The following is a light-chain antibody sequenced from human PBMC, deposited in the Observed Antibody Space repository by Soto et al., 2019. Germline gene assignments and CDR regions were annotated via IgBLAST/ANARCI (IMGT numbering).Light chain of an antibody. V-gene: IGKV3-11*01. J-gene: IGKJ4*01. CDR1: QSLXSY. Sequence: IVLTQSAATLSLSPGEGATLSCRASQSLXSYFAWYQQKPGQAPRVLXDDASNRATGIPARFSGSGSGKDFTLPISSLDPEDFAAYYCQQRRNWTRTFGGGTKVDI. CDR2: DAS. CDR3: QQRRNWTRT.